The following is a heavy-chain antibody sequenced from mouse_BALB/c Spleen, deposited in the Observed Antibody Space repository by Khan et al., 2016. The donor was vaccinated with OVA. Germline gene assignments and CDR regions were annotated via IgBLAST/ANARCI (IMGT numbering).Heavy chain of an antibody. CDR2: INTETGEP. Sequence: QIQLVQSGPELKKPGETVKISCKASGYIFTDYSMHWVKQAPGKGLKWMGWINTETGEPTYADDFKGRFAFSLETSASTAYLQINNLKNEDTATYFCARGPYYYGSSSFAYWGQGTLVTVSA. CDR3: ARGPYYYGSSSFAY. V-gene: IGHV9-2-1*01. CDR1: GYIFTDYS. J-gene: IGHJ3*01. D-gene: IGHD1-1*01.